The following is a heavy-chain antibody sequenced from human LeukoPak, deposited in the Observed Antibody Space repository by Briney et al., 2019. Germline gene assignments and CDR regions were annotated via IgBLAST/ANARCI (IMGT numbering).Heavy chain of an antibody. J-gene: IGHJ4*02. CDR1: GGTFSSYA. Sequence: ASVKVSCKASGGTFSSYANSWVRQAPGQGLEWMGGIIPIFGTANYAQKFQGRVTITADESTSTAYMELSSLRSEDTAVYYCARDPFVDYDSSDWGQGTLVTVSS. CDR2: IIPIFGTA. D-gene: IGHD3-22*01. CDR3: ARDPFVDYDSSD. V-gene: IGHV1-69*13.